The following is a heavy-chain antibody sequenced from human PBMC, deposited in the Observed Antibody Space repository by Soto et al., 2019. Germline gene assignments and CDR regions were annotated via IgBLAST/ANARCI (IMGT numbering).Heavy chain of an antibody. Sequence: GGSLRLSCAASGFTFSSYSMNWVRQAPGKGLEWVSYISSSSSTIYYTDSVKGRFTISRDNAKNSLYLQMNSLRAEDTAVYYCARTFTIFGVVGPWGQGTLVTVSS. CDR2: ISSSSSTI. CDR1: GFTFSSYS. D-gene: IGHD3-3*01. J-gene: IGHJ5*02. V-gene: IGHV3-48*01. CDR3: ARTFTIFGVVGP.